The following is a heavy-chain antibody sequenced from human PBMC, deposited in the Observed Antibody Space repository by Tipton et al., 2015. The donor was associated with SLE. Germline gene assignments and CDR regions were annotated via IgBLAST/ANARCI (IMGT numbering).Heavy chain of an antibody. CDR2: IYTSGTT. Sequence: TLSLTCSVSGDSIRNYYWTWIRQPAGKGLEWIGRIYTSGTTNYNPSLKSRVTMTLDTSKNQLSLKLSSVTAADTAVYYCARGAYYFDSWGQGTLVTVSS. CDR1: GDSIRNYY. V-gene: IGHV4-4*07. J-gene: IGHJ4*02. CDR3: ARGAYYFDS.